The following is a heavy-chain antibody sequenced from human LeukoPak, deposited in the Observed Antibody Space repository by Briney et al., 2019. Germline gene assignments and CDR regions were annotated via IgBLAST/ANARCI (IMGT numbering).Heavy chain of an antibody. CDR3: ARDKTHSYCRYLYH. D-gene: IGHD5-18*01. Sequence: SETLSLTCSVSGDSISTYHWNWVRKPPGKGLEWIGYMQSTGNSNYNPSLMSRGFMSVDTAQNPFGLNLRSVTAADTGVYYCARDKTHSYCRYLYHWGQGLLVTVSS. V-gene: IGHV4-59*01. J-gene: IGHJ1*01. CDR1: GDSISTYH. CDR2: MQSTGNS.